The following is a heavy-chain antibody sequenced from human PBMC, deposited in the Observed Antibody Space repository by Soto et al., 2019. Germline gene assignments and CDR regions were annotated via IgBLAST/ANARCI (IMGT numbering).Heavy chain of an antibody. V-gene: IGHV3-48*03. CDR2: ISSSGSTI. D-gene: IGHD5-18*01. CDR1: GFTFSSYE. Sequence: EVQLVESGGGLVQPGGSLRLSCAASGFTFSSYEMNWVRQAPGKGLEWVSYISSSGSTIYYADSVKGRFTISRDNAKNSLYLQMNSLRAEDTAVYYCARPRKPQLWFNLDFDYWGQGTLVTVSS. J-gene: IGHJ4*02. CDR3: ARPRKPQLWFNLDFDY.